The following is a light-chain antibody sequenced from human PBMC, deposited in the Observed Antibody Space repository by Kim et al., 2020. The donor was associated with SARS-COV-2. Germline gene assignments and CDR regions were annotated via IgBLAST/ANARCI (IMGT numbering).Light chain of an antibody. CDR3: QSYDSSLSHAV. CDR1: SPNIGSNT. J-gene: IGLJ7*01. CDR2: SDN. Sequence: GQRVTISCSGSSPNIGSNTVNWYQQLPGTAPKLLIYSDNQRPSGVPDRFSGSKSGTSASLAITGLQAEDEADYSCQSYDSSLSHAVFGGGTQLTVL. V-gene: IGLV1-44*01.